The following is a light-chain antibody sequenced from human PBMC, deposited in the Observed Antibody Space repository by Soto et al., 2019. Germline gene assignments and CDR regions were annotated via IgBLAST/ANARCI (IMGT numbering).Light chain of an antibody. Sequence: IQLTQSHSTLSAFVGARVTLTGRASQSISSWLAWYQQKPGKAPKLLIYDASSLESGVPSRFSGSGSGTEFTLTISSLQPDDFATYYCQHYNSYSEAFGQGTKVDI. J-gene: IGKJ1*01. CDR3: QHYNSYSEA. CDR1: QSISSW. V-gene: IGKV1-5*01. CDR2: DAS.